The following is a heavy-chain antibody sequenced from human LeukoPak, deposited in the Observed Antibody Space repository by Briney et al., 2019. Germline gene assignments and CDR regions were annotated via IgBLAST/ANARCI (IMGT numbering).Heavy chain of an antibody. CDR1: GFTVSSNH. V-gene: IGHV3-53*01. Sequence: GGSLRLSCAASGFTVSSNHMSWVRQAPGKGLEWVSVIYSGGSTYYADSVKGRFTISRDNSKNTLYLQMNSLRAEDTAVYYCAKSGRMVATPFYFDYWGQGTLVTVSS. J-gene: IGHJ4*02. CDR3: AKSGRMVATPFYFDY. CDR2: IYSGGST. D-gene: IGHD5-12*01.